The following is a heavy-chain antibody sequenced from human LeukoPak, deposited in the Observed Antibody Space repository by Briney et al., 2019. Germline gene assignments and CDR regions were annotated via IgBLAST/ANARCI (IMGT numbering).Heavy chain of an antibody. V-gene: IGHV4-39*01. CDR2: IYYSGST. D-gene: IGHD3-9*01. CDR3: ARGITYDILTGSFDP. CDR1: GGSISSSSYY. Sequence: PSETLSLTCTVSGGSISSSSYYWGWIRQPPGNGLEWIGSIYYSGSTYYNPSLKSRVTISVDTSKNQFSLKLSSVTAADTAVYYCARGITYDILTGSFDPWGQGTLVTVSS. J-gene: IGHJ5*02.